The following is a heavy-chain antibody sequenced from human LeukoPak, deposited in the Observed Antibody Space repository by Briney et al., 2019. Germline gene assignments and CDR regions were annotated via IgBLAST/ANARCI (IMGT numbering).Heavy chain of an antibody. CDR3: AAYHASGTFGYFQH. D-gene: IGHD1-7*01. CDR2: ISFDGSNK. Sequence: GGSLRLSCAASGFTFNSYGMHWVRQAPGKGLEWLAVISFDGSNKYFADSVEGRLVVSRVNSNNTLYLHMNTLRPDDTAIYYCAAYHASGTFGYFQHWGQGTLVTVSS. V-gene: IGHV3-30*03. CDR1: GFTFNSYG. J-gene: IGHJ1*01.